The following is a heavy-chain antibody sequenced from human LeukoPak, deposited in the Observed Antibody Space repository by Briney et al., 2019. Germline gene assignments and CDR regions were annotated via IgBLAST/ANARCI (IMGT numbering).Heavy chain of an antibody. D-gene: IGHD5-18*01. CDR3: ARLNGIQPPGYYYGMDV. Sequence: GESLKISCKGSGYSFTSYWIGWVRQMPGKGLEWMGIIYPGDSDTRYSPSFQGQVTISADESISTAYLQWSSLKASDTAMYYCARLNGIQPPGYYYGMDVWGQGTTVTVSS. J-gene: IGHJ6*02. CDR1: GYSFTSYW. V-gene: IGHV5-51*01. CDR2: IYPGDSDT.